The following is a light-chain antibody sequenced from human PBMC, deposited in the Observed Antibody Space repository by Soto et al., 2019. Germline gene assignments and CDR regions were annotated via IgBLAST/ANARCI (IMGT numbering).Light chain of an antibody. CDR2: GAS. CDR1: QNVYSN. J-gene: IGKJ4*01. CDR3: QQYSSWPLT. Sequence: EIVMTQSPATLSVSPGERATLSCRASQNVYSNLAWYQQKPGQAPRLLIYGASTRATGFPARFSGSGSGTDFTLTISSLQSEDLAVYYCQQYSSWPLTFGGGTKVEIK. V-gene: IGKV3-15*01.